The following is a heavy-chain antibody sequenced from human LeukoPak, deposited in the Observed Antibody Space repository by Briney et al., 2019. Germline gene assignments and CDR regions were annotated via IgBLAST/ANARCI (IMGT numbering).Heavy chain of an antibody. CDR3: ARAPSTSGLQFDY. V-gene: IGHV5-51*01. Sequence: KPGESLKISCKGSGYSFTSYWIGWVRQLPGKGLEWMGIIYPGDSDTRYSPSFQGQVTISADKSISTAYLQWSSLRASDTAMYYCARAPSTSGLQFDYWGQGTLVTVSS. D-gene: IGHD5-24*01. CDR1: GYSFTSYW. CDR2: IYPGDSDT. J-gene: IGHJ4*02.